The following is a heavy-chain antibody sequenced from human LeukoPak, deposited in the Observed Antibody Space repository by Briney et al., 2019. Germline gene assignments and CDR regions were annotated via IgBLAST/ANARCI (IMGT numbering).Heavy chain of an antibody. J-gene: IGHJ5*02. CDR2: IWCDGSNK. CDR1: GFTFSSYG. V-gene: IGHV3-33*01. Sequence: GRSLRLSCAASGFTFSSYGMHWVRQAPGKGLEWVSDIWCDGSNKYYADSVKGRFTISRDNSKNTLYLQMNSLRAEDTAVYYCATLLLWFDPWGQGTLVTVSS. CDR3: ATLLLWFDP.